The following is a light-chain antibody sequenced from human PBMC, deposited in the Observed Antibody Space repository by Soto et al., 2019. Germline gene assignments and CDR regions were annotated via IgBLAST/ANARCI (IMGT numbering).Light chain of an antibody. CDR1: QSVNSN. Sequence: EIVMTQSPATQSVSPGERVTLSCRASQSVNSNMAWYQQKPGQVPRVLIYGASTRATGIPARFSGSGSGTEFTLTITNLQPEDFAVYHCQQYDNWPPWTFGQGTKVEIK. CDR3: QQYDNWPPWT. CDR2: GAS. V-gene: IGKV3-15*01. J-gene: IGKJ1*01.